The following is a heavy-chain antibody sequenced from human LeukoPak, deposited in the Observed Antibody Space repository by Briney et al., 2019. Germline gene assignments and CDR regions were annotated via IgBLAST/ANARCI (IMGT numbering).Heavy chain of an antibody. CDR3: ATYTEDYSGPAFAP. D-gene: IGHD3-16*01. J-gene: IGHJ5*02. V-gene: IGHV4-39*07. CDR2: IHYSGNT. CDR1: GGSISSSIHY. Sequence: SETLSLTCTVAGGSISSSIHYWGWVRQSPRKGLEWIGTIHYSGNTYYNPSLRSRLTISLDTSNNQFSLKLSSVTAADTAVYYCATYTEDYSGPAFAPWGQGTLVIVSS.